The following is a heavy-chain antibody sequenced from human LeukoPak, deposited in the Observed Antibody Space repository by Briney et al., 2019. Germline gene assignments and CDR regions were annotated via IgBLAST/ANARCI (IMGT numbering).Heavy chain of an antibody. V-gene: IGHV4-34*01. Sequence: SETLSLTCAVYGGSFSGYYWNWIRQPPGKGLEWIGEINHSGSTNYNPSLKSRVTISVDTSKNQFSLKLSSVTAADTAVYYCARGPLRYFDWLLSEGPFDYWGQGTLVTVSS. D-gene: IGHD3-9*01. CDR3: ARGPLRYFDWLLSEGPFDY. CDR2: INHSGST. CDR1: GGSFSGYY. J-gene: IGHJ4*02.